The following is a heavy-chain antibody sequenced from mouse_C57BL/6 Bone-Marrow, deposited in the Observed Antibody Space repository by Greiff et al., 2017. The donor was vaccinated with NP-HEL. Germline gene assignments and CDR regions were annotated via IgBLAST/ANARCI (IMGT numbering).Heavy chain of an antibody. D-gene: IGHD1-1*01. CDR1: GFSLTSYA. V-gene: IGHV2-9-1*01. CDR2: IWTGGGT. Sequence: VKLVESGPGLVAPSQSLSITCTVSGFSLTSYAISWVRQPPGKGLEWLGVIWTGGGTNYNSALKSRLSISKDNSKSQVFLKMNSLQTDDTARYYCARGRLITTVVASYWYFDVWGTGTTVTVSS. J-gene: IGHJ1*03. CDR3: ARGRLITTVVASYWYFDV.